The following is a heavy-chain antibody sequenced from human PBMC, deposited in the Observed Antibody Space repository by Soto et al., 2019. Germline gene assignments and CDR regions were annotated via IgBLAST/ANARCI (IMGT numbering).Heavy chain of an antibody. Sequence: VGSLRLSCAASGFTFSSYAMSWVRQAPGKGLEWVSTISGSGGGTYYADSMKGRFTISRDNSKNTLYLQMYSLRVEDTAVYYCARESDHWGQGTLVTVSS. CDR2: ISGSGGGT. CDR1: GFTFSSYA. V-gene: IGHV3-23*01. CDR3: ARESDH. J-gene: IGHJ4*02.